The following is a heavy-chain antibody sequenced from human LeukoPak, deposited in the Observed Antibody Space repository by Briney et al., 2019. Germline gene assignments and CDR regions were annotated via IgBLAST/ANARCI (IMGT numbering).Heavy chain of an antibody. CDR2: ISSYNGNT. D-gene: IGHD3-10*01. V-gene: IGHV1-18*01. J-gene: IGHJ4*02. CDR1: GYTFTSYG. Sequence: ASVKVSCKASGYTFTSYGISWVRQAPGQGLEWMGWISSYNGNTNYAQKLQGRVTMTTDTSTSAAYMELRSLRSDDTAVYYCARHTLYGSGSYYVYYFDYWGQGTLVTVSS. CDR3: ARHTLYGSGSYYVYYFDY.